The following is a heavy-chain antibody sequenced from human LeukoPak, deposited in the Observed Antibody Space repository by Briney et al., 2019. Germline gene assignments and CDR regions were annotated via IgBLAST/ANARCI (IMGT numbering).Heavy chain of an antibody. CDR3: ARDSYDDYYFDY. Sequence: ASVKVSCKTSGYTFTRDYVHWVRQAPGQGLGWMAIINPGGGTTSYAQKFQGRVTMTRDTSTSTVYMELSSLRSEDTAVYYCARDSYDDYYFDYWGQGTLVTVSS. D-gene: IGHD4-17*01. J-gene: IGHJ4*02. CDR2: INPGGGTT. CDR1: GYTFTRDY. V-gene: IGHV1-46*01.